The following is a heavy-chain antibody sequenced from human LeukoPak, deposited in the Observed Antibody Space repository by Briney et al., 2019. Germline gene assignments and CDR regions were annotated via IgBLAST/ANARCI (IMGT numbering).Heavy chain of an antibody. J-gene: IGHJ4*02. CDR3: ARERLEYYASSGYPDY. D-gene: IGHD3-22*01. V-gene: IGHV1-8*01. Sequence: ASVKVSCKASGYTFTSYDINWVRQATGQGLEWMGWMNPNSGNTGYAQKFQGRVTMTRNTSISTAYMELSSLRSEDTAVYYCARERLEYYASSGYPDYWGQGTLLTVSS. CDR1: GYTFTSYD. CDR2: MNPNSGNT.